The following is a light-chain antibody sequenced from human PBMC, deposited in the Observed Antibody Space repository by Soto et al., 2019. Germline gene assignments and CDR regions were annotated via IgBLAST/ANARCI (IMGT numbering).Light chain of an antibody. J-gene: IGKJ4*01. Sequence: DIQMTQSPSSLSASVGDRVTIACQSSHDVSRNLNWLQQKPGEAPKLLIYDASNLEGGVPSRFGGSESGTHFTLIISSLQPEDDATYYCQQYGSIVSFGGGTAIEIK. CDR1: HDVSRN. V-gene: IGKV1-33*01. CDR3: QQYGSIVS. CDR2: DAS.